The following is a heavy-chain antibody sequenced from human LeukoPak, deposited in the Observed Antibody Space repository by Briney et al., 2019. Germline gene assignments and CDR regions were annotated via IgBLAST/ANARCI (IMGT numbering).Heavy chain of an antibody. D-gene: IGHD2-2*01. CDR1: GFTFSSYA. Sequence: GGSLRLSCAASGFTFSSYAMSWVRQAPGKGLEWVSGISGSDGSAYYADSVKGRSTISRDNAKNSLYLQMNSLRAEDTAVYYCARGGSSTSSSPLDYWGQGTLVTVSS. CDR2: ISGSDGSA. CDR3: ARGGSSTSSSPLDY. J-gene: IGHJ4*02. V-gene: IGHV3-23*01.